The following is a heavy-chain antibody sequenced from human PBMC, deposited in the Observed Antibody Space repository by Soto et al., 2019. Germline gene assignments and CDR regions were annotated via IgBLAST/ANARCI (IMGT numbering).Heavy chain of an antibody. V-gene: IGHV1-2*02. CDR3: ARLGTYYYGSGRRGMDV. CDR1: GYTFTGYY. D-gene: IGHD3-10*01. J-gene: IGHJ6*02. Sequence: QVQLVQSGAEVKKPGASVKVSCKASGYTFTGYYMHWVRQAPGQGLEWMGWTNPNSGGTNYAQKFQGRVTMTRDTSISTAYMELSRLRSDDTAVYYCARLGTYYYGSGRRGMDVWGQGTTVTVSS. CDR2: TNPNSGGT.